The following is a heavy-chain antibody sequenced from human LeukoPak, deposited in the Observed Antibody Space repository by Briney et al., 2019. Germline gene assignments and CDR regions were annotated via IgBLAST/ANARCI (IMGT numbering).Heavy chain of an antibody. V-gene: IGHV3-21*04. J-gene: IGHJ3*02. CDR3: AKRTMVRGVAPYDAFDI. CDR2: ITSSSYI. CDR1: GFIFRSYN. Sequence: GGSLRLSCAASGFIFRSYNMYWVRQAPGKGPEWVSSITSSSYIFYADSVKGRFTISRDNAKNSLYLQMNSLRAEDTAVYYCAKRTMVRGVAPYDAFDIWGQGTMVTVSS. D-gene: IGHD3-10*01.